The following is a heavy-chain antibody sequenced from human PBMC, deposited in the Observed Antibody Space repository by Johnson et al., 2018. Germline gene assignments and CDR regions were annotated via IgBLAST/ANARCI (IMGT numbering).Heavy chain of an antibody. Sequence: VQLVESGGGLVQPGRPLRLSCAASGFSFDDYAIHWVRQAPGKGLEWVSSISRNGGSTGYAYSVKGRFTISRDKPTNSLYLQMNSLRGEDTALYYCVLSLVRGEFFPYWGQGTLVTVSS. D-gene: IGHD6-6*01. V-gene: IGHV3-9*01. CDR1: GFSFDDYA. J-gene: IGHJ1*01. CDR3: VLSLVRGEFFPY. CDR2: ISRNGGST.